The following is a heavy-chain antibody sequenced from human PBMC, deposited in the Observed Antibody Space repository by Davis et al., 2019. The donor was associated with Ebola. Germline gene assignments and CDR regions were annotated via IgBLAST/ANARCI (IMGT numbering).Heavy chain of an antibody. J-gene: IGHJ4*02. CDR1: GYTFASHW. V-gene: IGHV5-51*01. CDR2: IYPGDSDT. D-gene: IGHD3-22*01. CDR3: AKQESLYGSSDY. Sequence: GESLKISCKGFGYTFASHWIGWVRQMPGKGLEWMGIIYPGDSDTRYSPSFEGQVTISVDRSISTAYLQWSSLKASDTAMYYCAKQESLYGSSDYWGQGTLVTVSS.